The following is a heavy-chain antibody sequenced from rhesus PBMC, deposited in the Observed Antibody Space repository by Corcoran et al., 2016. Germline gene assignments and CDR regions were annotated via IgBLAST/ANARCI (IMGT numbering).Heavy chain of an antibody. D-gene: IGHD6-31*01. V-gene: IGHV4-80*01. CDR3: ARDPYSSGWYGSFDY. J-gene: IGHJ6*01. CDR1: GASMSSNW. Sequence: QVQLQASGPGLVKPSETLSLTCTVSGASMSSNWCRGIRAPPGMGLEWIGEINGNIGSTNYNPSLKSRVTSSKDASKNQCSLKLSAVTAADTAVYYCARDPYSSGWYGSFDYWGQGVVVTVSS. CDR2: INGNIGST.